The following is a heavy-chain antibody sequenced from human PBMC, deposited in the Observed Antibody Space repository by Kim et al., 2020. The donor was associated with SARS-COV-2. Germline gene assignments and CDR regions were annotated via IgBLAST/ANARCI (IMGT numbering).Heavy chain of an antibody. CDR3: ARDVGDYGDEYFDY. J-gene: IGHJ4*02. V-gene: IGHV3-30*04. CDR2: ILYDGTNK. Sequence: GGSLRLSCTASGFTFSNHAMHWVRQAPGKGPEWVAVILYDGTNKYSVDSVKGRFTISRDNSKNTVYLQMNFLRGEDTAIYYCARDVGDYGDEYFDYWGQGTLVTVSS. CDR1: GFTFSNHA. D-gene: IGHD4-17*01.